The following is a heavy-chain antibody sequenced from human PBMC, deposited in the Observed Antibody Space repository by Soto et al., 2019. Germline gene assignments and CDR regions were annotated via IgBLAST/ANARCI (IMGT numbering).Heavy chain of an antibody. J-gene: IGHJ4*02. CDR2: IYRTGST. CDR1: GGSFTSNNW. CDR3: ASRDPGTSVDY. V-gene: IGHV4-4*02. Sequence: LSFTCAVSGGSFTSNNWCTWVRQPPGQGLEWIGEIYRTGSTNYNPSLKSRVTISLDKSEKQISLKVTSLTAADTAVYYCASRDPGTSVDYWGQGTLVTVLL. D-gene: IGHD1-7*01.